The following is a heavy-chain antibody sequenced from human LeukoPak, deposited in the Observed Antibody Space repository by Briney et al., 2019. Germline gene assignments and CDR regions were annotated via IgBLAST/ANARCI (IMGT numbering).Heavy chain of an antibody. D-gene: IGHD2-2*01. CDR1: GFTFSSYA. J-gene: IGHJ4*02. CDR3: ARESQLLYFDY. CDR2: ISYDGSNK. Sequence: PGGSLRLSCAASGFTFSSYAMHWVRQAPGKGLEWVAVISYDGSNKYYADSVKGRFTISRDNSENTLYLQMNSLRAEDTAVYYCARESQLLYFDYWGQGTLVTVSS. V-gene: IGHV3-30*01.